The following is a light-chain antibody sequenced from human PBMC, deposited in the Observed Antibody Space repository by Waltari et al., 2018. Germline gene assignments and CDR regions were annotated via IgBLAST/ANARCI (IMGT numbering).Light chain of an antibody. CDR2: WAS. CDR1: QTVLYIDNNNY. J-gene: IGKJ2*01. V-gene: IGKV4-1*01. Sequence: DIVMTQSPDSLAVSLGERASINCKSSQTVLYIDNNNYLGWYQQRPGQTPKLLISWASTRESGVPDRFSGSRSGTDFTLTINSLQAEDVAIYYCQQYYSTPVTFGQGTKLEIK. CDR3: QQYYSTPVT.